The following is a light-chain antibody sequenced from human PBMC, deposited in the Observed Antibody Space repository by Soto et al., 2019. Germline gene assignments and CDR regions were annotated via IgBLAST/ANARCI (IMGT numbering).Light chain of an antibody. CDR2: GAS. V-gene: IGKV3-20*01. CDR3: QQYGSSGT. J-gene: IGKJ1*01. CDR1: QSVSNNY. Sequence: EIVLAQSPGSLALSRGERATLSCRASQSVSNNYLAWYQQKPGQAPRLLIYGASNRATGIPDRFSGSGSGTDFTLTISRLEPEDFAVYYCQQYGSSGTFGQGTKVDI.